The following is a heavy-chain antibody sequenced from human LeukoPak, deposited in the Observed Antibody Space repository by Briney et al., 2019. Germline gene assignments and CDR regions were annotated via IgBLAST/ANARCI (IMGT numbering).Heavy chain of an antibody. V-gene: IGHV4-4*07. J-gene: IGHJ5*02. CDR1: GGSISSYY. D-gene: IGHD3-22*01. CDR3: AREGPYYYDSSGYYP. CDR2: IYTSGST. Sequence: PSETLSLTCAVSGGSISSYYWSWIRQPAGKGLEWIGRIYTSGSTNYNPSLKSRVTMSVDTSKNQFSLKLSSVTAADTAVYYCAREGPYYYDSSGYYPWGQGTLVTVSS.